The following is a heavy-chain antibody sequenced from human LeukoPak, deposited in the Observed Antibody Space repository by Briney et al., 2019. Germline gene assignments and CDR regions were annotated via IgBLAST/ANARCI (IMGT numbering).Heavy chain of an antibody. Sequence: PGGSLRLSCAASGFTFSSYWMSWVRQAPGKGLEWVASIKQDGSEKYYVDSVKGRFTISRDNAKNSLYLQMNSLRAEDTAVYYCARSHLQLWLGGSFDYWGQGTLVTVSS. CDR3: ARSHLQLWLGGSFDY. CDR2: IKQDGSEK. J-gene: IGHJ4*02. CDR1: GFTFSSYW. V-gene: IGHV3-7*01. D-gene: IGHD5-18*01.